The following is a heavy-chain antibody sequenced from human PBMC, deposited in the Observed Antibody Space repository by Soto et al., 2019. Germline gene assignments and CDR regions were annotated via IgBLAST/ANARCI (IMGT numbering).Heavy chain of an antibody. D-gene: IGHD3-22*01. J-gene: IGHJ4*02. V-gene: IGHV3-53*04. CDR1: GFTVSSNY. CDR3: ARASTDYYDSSVYYYYFDY. CDR2: IYSGGST. Sequence: GGSLRLSCAASGFTVSSNYMSWVRQAPGKGLEWVSVIYSGGSTDYAYSEKGRFTISRHNSKNTLYLQMNSLRAEDTAVYYCARASTDYYDSSVYYYYFDYWGQGTLVTVSS.